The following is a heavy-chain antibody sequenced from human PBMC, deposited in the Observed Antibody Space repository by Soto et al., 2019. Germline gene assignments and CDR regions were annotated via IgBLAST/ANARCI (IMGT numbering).Heavy chain of an antibody. D-gene: IGHD2-15*01. CDR1: GGSISKYY. CDR3: ARSGSRYCSGANCQTGKWFDP. CDR2: IYYSGST. Sequence: NPSETLSLTCTVSGGSISKYYWSWIRQPPGKGLEWIGYIYYSGSTNYNPSLKSRVTISVDTSKNQFSLKLSSMTAADTAVYYCARSGSRYCSGANCQTGKWFDPWGQGTLVTVSS. V-gene: IGHV4-59*01. J-gene: IGHJ5*02.